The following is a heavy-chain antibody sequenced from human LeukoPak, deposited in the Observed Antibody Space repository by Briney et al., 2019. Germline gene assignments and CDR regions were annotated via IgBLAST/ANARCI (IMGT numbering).Heavy chain of an antibody. V-gene: IGHV4-4*07. CDR3: ARDLEYYDSSGYLDY. Sequence: SETLSLTCTVSGGSISSYYWSWIRQPAGKGLEWIGRIYTSGSTNYNPSLKSRVTMSVDTSKNQFSLKLSSVTAADTAVYYCARDLEYYDSSGYLDYWGQGTLVTVSP. J-gene: IGHJ4*02. D-gene: IGHD3-22*01. CDR2: IYTSGST. CDR1: GGSISSYY.